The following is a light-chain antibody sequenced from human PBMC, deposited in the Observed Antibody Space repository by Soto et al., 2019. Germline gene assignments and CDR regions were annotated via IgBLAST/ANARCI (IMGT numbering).Light chain of an antibody. J-gene: IGKJ2*01. CDR1: QSVSSSY. Sequence: EIVLTQSPGTLSLSPGERATLSCRASQSVSSSYLAWNQQKPGQAPRLLIYGASIRATGIPDRFSGSGSGTDFTLTFSRLEPEEFAVYYCHQYGSSPYTFGQGTKLEIK. CDR2: GAS. CDR3: HQYGSSPYT. V-gene: IGKV3-20*01.